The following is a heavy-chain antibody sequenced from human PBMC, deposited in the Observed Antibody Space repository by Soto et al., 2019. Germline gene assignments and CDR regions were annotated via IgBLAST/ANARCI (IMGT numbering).Heavy chain of an antibody. Sequence: GGSLSLACAASGVTFSIYWMHWVRHAPGKGRMWVSRINSDGTSTNYADSVKGRFTISRDNAKNPLYLQVNSLRAEDTAVYYCARVPLLLLGATDYFDYWGQGAMVTVSS. CDR2: INSDGTST. D-gene: IGHD1-26*01. CDR1: GVTFSIYW. V-gene: IGHV3-74*01. CDR3: ARVPLLLLGATDYFDY. J-gene: IGHJ4*02.